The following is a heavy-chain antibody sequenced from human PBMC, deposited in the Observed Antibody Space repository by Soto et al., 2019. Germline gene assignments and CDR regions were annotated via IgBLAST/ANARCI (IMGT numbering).Heavy chain of an antibody. Sequence: GGSLRLSCAASGFTFSSYGMHWVRQAPGKGLEWVAVISYDGSNKYYADSVKGRFTISRDNSKNRLYLQMNSLRAEDTAVYYCAKDSRAVAGQNPVDYWGQGTLVTVSS. V-gene: IGHV3-30*18. CDR3: AKDSRAVAGQNPVDY. CDR1: GFTFSSYG. J-gene: IGHJ4*02. D-gene: IGHD6-19*01. CDR2: ISYDGSNK.